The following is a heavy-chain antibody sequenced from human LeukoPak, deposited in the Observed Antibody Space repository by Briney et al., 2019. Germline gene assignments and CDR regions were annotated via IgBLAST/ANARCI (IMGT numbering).Heavy chain of an antibody. D-gene: IGHD3-10*01. Sequence: SETLSLTCTVSGGSISSSSYYWGWIRQPPGKGLEWIGSIYYSGSTYYNPSLKSRVTISVDTSKNQFSLKLSSVTAADTAVYYCARSSPNYYGSGSPIDYWGQGTLVTVSS. J-gene: IGHJ4*02. CDR1: GGSISSSSYY. CDR3: ARSSPNYYGSGSPIDY. V-gene: IGHV4-39*07. CDR2: IYYSGST.